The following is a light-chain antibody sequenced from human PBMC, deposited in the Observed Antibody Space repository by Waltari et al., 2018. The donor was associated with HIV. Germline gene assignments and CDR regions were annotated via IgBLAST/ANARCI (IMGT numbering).Light chain of an antibody. Sequence: DIVMTQSPDSLAVSLGERAPITCRSRQSVLYSSNNKNYLAWYQQKPGQPPKLLIYWASTRESGVPDRFSGSGSGTDFTLTISSLQAEDVAVYYCQQYYSTPTFGQGTKVEIK. CDR1: QSVLYSSNNKNY. V-gene: IGKV4-1*01. J-gene: IGKJ1*01. CDR3: QQYYSTPT. CDR2: WAS.